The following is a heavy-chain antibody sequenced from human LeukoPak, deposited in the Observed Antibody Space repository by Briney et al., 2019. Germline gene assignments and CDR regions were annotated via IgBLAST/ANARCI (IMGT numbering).Heavy chain of an antibody. D-gene: IGHD2-2*01. J-gene: IGHJ4*02. Sequence: GGSLRLSCAASGFTFDDYAMHWVRQAPGKGLEWVSGISWNSGSIGYADSVKGRFTISRDNAKNSLYLQMNSLRAEDTALYYCAKALRVVVPAAIGYWGQGTLVTVSS. V-gene: IGHV3-9*01. CDR2: ISWNSGSI. CDR1: GFTFDDYA. CDR3: AKALRVVVPAAIGY.